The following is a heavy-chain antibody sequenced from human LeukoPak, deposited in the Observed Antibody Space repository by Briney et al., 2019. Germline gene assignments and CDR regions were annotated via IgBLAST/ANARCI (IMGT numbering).Heavy chain of an antibody. CDR2: IYYSGST. Sequence: SETLSLTCTVSGGSISSYYWSWIRQPPGKGLEWIGSIYYSGSTYYNPSLKSRVTISVDTSKNQFSLKLSSVTAADTAVYYCARRPPRRYGMDVWGQGTTVTVSS. D-gene: IGHD6-6*01. CDR1: GGSISSYY. J-gene: IGHJ6*02. V-gene: IGHV4-59*05. CDR3: ARRPPRRYGMDV.